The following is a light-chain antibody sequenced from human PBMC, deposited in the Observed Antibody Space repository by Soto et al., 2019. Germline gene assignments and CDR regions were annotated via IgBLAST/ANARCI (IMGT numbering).Light chain of an antibody. V-gene: IGKV3D-20*01. CDR3: QQYSSSPYT. J-gene: IGKJ2*01. CDR2: DAS. CDR1: QTVNSRY. Sequence: EIVLTQSPATLSLSPGERATLSCGASQTVNSRYLGWYQQKPGLAPRLLIYDASTRATGIPDRFSGRGSGTDFTLTISRLEPEDFAVYFCQQYSSSPYTFGQGSKVEIK.